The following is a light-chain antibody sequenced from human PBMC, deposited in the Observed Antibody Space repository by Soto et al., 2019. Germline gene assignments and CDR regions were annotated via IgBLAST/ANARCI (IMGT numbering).Light chain of an antibody. Sequence: DIQLTQSPSFLSASVGDRVSITCRASQGISSYLAWYQQKPGKAPKLLIYAASTLQSGVPSRFSGSGSGTEFTLTISSLQPADFATYYCQQADSFPITIGQGTRLEI. CDR3: QQADSFPIT. CDR2: AAS. CDR1: QGISSY. V-gene: IGKV1-9*01. J-gene: IGKJ5*01.